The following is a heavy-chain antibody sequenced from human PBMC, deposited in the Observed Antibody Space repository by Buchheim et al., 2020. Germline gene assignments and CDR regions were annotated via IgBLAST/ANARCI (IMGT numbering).Heavy chain of an antibody. V-gene: IGHV3-30*04. D-gene: IGHD6-13*01. J-gene: IGHJ6*02. Sequence: QVQLVESGGGVVQPGRSLRLSCAASGFTFSSYAMHWVRQAPGKGLEWVAVISYDGSNKYYADSVKGRFTISRENSKNMMYLQMNSLRAEDTAVYYCARARGYSSSWSDYYYYGMDVWGQGTT. CDR3: ARARGYSSSWSDYYYYGMDV. CDR1: GFTFSSYA. CDR2: ISYDGSNK.